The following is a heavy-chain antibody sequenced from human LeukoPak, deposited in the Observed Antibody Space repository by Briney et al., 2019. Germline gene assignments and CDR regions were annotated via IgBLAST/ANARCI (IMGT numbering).Heavy chain of an antibody. V-gene: IGHV3-30-3*01. D-gene: IGHD6-19*01. J-gene: IGHJ4*02. CDR3: ARDGPDIAVAGYFDY. CDR1: GFTFSSYV. CDR2: ISSDGSNK. Sequence: GRSLRLSCAASGFTFSSYVMHWVRQAPGKGLEWVAVISSDGSNKYYADSVRGRFTISRDNSKNTLYLQMNSLTAEDTAVYYCARDGPDIAVAGYFDYWGQGTLLTVSS.